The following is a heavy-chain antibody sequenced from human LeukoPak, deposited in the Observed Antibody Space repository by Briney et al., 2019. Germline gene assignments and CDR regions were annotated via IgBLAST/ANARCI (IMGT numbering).Heavy chain of an antibody. D-gene: IGHD6-25*01. CDR1: GFTFSSYG. CDR3: ARDDRIAAVAMYYFDY. J-gene: IGHJ4*02. CDR2: IRYDGSNK. Sequence: GGSLRLSCAASGFTFSSYGMHWVRQAPGKGLEWVAFIRYDGSNKYYADSVKGRFTISRDNSKNTLYLQMNSLRAEDTAVYYCARDDRIAAVAMYYFDYWGQGTLVTVSS. V-gene: IGHV3-30*02.